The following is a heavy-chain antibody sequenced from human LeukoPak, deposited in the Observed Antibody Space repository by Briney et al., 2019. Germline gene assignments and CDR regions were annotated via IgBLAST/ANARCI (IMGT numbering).Heavy chain of an antibody. D-gene: IGHD3-22*01. CDR3: ARVYYDSSGYGEDAFDI. CDR1: GYTFTSYY. V-gene: IGHV1-46*01. J-gene: IGHJ3*02. Sequence: GASVKVSCKASGYTFTSYYMHWVRQAPGQGLAWMGIINPSGGSTSYAQKFQGRVSMTRDTSTSTVYMDLSSLRSEDTAVYYCARVYYDSSGYGEDAFDIWGQGTMVTVSS. CDR2: INPSGGST.